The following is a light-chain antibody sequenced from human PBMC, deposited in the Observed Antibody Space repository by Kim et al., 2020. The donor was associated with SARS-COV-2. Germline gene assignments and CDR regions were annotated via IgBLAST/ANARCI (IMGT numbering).Light chain of an antibody. CDR3: SSYAGINNLV. CDR1: SSDGGAYNY. V-gene: IGLV2-8*01. J-gene: IGLJ3*02. CDR2: GVN. Sequence: GQSVTISCTGTSSDGGAYNYVSWYQQHPGKAPKLMIYGVNKRPSGVPDRFSGSKSGNTASLTASGLQAEDEADYYCSSYAGINNLVFGGGTKLTVL.